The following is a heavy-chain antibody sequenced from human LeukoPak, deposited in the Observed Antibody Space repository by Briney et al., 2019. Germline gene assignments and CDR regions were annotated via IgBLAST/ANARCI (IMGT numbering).Heavy chain of an antibody. V-gene: IGHV1-18*04. CDR2: ISAYTGNT. Sequence: ASVKVSCKASGYTFNSYGITWVRQAPGHGLEWMGWISAYTGNTHYAQRCQGRLTMTTDTSTSTPYMDLRSLRSDDTAAYYSAGGRGAVGVTEVWLDPWGQGTLVSVS. CDR3: AGGRGAVGVTEVWLDP. D-gene: IGHD3-16*01. CDR1: GYTFNSYG. J-gene: IGHJ5*02.